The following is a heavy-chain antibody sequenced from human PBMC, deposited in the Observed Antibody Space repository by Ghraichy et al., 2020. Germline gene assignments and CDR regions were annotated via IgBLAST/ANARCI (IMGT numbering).Heavy chain of an antibody. CDR1: GFTFSSYS. D-gene: IGHD6-19*01. Sequence: GGSLRLSCAASGFTFSSYSMNWVRQAPGKGLEWVSYISSSSSTIYYADSVKGRFTISRDNAKNSLYLQMNSLGDEDTAVYYCARATGGWYVDYYYYYGMDVWGQGTTVTVSS. CDR2: ISSSSSTI. V-gene: IGHV3-48*02. J-gene: IGHJ6*02. CDR3: ARATGGWYVDYYYYYGMDV.